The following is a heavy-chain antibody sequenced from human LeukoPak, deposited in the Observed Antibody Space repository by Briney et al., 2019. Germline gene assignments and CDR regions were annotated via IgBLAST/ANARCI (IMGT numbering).Heavy chain of an antibody. CDR2: LYSSGSA. Sequence: ASETLSLTCTVSGGSISSHYWTWIRQPPGKGLEWIGCLYSSGSARYNPSLKSRVTILVDTSKNQLSLKLNSVTAADTAVYYCARSGSLAHFDYWGQGTLVTVSS. J-gene: IGHJ4*02. D-gene: IGHD3-3*01. CDR3: ARSGSLAHFDY. CDR1: GGSISSHY. V-gene: IGHV4-59*11.